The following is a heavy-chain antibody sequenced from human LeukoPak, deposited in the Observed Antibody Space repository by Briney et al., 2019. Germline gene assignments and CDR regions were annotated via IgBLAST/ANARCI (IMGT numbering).Heavy chain of an antibody. Sequence: PGGSLRLSCAASGFTFSSYGMHWVRQAPGKGLEWVAVISYDGSNKYYADSVKGRFTISRDNSKNTLYLQMNSLRAEDTAVYYCAKDSSIAVAGLDYWGQGTLVTVSS. CDR2: ISYDGSNK. D-gene: IGHD6-19*01. V-gene: IGHV3-30*18. CDR1: GFTFSSYG. J-gene: IGHJ4*02. CDR3: AKDSSIAVAGLDY.